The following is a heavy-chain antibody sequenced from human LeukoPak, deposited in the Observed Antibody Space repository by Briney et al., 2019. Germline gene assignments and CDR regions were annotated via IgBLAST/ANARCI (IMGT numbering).Heavy chain of an antibody. CDR3: AKGDTGVIRRYYLDS. J-gene: IGHJ4*02. D-gene: IGHD5-18*01. Sequence: GGSLRLSCAASGFAFSNYGMNWVRQAPGKGLEWVSVTDTSGVITYYTDSVKGRFTISRDNSKNTLNLQMDSLRVEDTAVYYCAKGDTGVIRRYYLDSWGQGTLVTVSS. V-gene: IGHV3-23*05. CDR2: TDTSGVIT. CDR1: GFAFSNYG.